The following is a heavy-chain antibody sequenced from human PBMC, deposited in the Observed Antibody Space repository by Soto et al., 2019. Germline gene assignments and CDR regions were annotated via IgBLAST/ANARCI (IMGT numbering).Heavy chain of an antibody. V-gene: IGHV3-23*01. CDR3: AKDYFETKGPYFFDY. D-gene: IGHD1-26*01. J-gene: IGHJ4*02. CDR2: IRNSGGFT. Sequence: VQLLESGGGSVQPGGSLRLSCAASGFTFNNYAMNWVRQAPGKVLEWVSAIRNSGGFTYYADSVKGRFTISRDNSKNTLYLHMNSLRAEDTALYYCAKDYFETKGPYFFDYWGQGTLVTVSS. CDR1: GFTFNNYA.